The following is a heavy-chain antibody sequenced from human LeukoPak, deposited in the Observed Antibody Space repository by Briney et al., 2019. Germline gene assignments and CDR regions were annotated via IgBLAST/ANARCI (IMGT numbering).Heavy chain of an antibody. Sequence: ASVKVSCKASGYTFTGYYMHWVRQAPGQGLEWMGWINPNSGGTNYAQKFQGRVTMTRDTSISTAYMELSRLRSDDTAMYYCARNLGYCSSTSCIRSRFDPWGQGTLVTVSS. D-gene: IGHD2-2*01. CDR1: GYTFTGYY. CDR2: INPNSGGT. V-gene: IGHV1-2*02. J-gene: IGHJ5*02. CDR3: ARNLGYCSSTSCIRSRFDP.